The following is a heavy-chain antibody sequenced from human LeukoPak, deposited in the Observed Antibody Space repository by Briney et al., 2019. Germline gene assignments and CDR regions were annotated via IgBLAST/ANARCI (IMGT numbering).Heavy chain of an antibody. D-gene: IGHD1-26*01. CDR2: ISWNSGSI. Sequence: GGSLRLSCAGSGFTFDEHAMHWVRQAPGKGLEWVSGISWNSGSIAYADSVKGRFTISRDNSKNTLYLQMNSLRAEDTAVYYCASSKSFDYWGQGTLVTVSS. CDR3: ASSKSFDY. V-gene: IGHV3-9*01. CDR1: GFTFDEHA. J-gene: IGHJ4*02.